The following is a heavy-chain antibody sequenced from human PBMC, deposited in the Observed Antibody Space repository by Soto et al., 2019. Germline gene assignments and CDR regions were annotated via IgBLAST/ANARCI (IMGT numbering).Heavy chain of an antibody. CDR1: GFTFRDYY. CDR3: ARAYSDAFDI. CDR2: ISSSGTGI. V-gene: IGHV3-11*01. J-gene: IGHJ3*02. D-gene: IGHD2-15*01. Sequence: GGSLRLSCAASGFTFRDYYMTWIRQAPGKGLEWVSYISSSGTGIYYADSVKGRFTISRDNVKNSLYLQMSSLRAEDTAVYYCARAYSDAFDIWGQGTMVTVS.